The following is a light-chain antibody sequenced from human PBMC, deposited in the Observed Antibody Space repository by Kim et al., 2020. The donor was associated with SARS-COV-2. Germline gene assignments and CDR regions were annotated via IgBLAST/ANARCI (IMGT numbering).Light chain of an antibody. Sequence: EIIMTQSPGTLSVSPGERASLSCRASQSLGTNLAWYQQKPGQAPRLLMYRASTRATDTPARFSGSGSGTDFTLTISSLQSEDFALYYCQQYSFWPRTFGPGTKVDIK. CDR3: QQYSFWPRT. J-gene: IGKJ3*01. CDR2: RAS. CDR1: QSLGTN. V-gene: IGKV3-15*01.